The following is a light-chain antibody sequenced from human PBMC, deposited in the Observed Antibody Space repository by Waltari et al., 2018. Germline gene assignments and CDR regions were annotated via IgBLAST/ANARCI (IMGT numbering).Light chain of an antibody. CDR1: QSISSY. CDR2: DAS. J-gene: IGKJ1*01. V-gene: IGKV1-39*01. CDR3: QQSYSMPWT. Sequence: DIQMTQSPSSLSPSVGDRVTITCRASQSISSYLNWYQQKPGKAPKLLIYDASSLQSGGPSRFSGSGSGTDFTLSISSLQPEDCATYYCQQSYSMPWTFGQGTKVEIK.